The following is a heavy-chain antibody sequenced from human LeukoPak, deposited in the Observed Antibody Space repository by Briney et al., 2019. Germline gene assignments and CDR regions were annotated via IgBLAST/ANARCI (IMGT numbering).Heavy chain of an antibody. V-gene: IGHV1-46*01. J-gene: IGHJ4*02. CDR3: VKRSGTSGTTSHFDF. D-gene: IGHD1-1*01. CDR1: GYTFTSYY. Sequence: ASVKVSCKASGYTFTSYYMHWVRQAPGQGLEWMGIINPSGGSTSYAQKFQGRVTMTRDTSTSTVYMELSSLRTEDTAMYYCVKRSGTSGTTSHFDFWGQGTLVTVSS. CDR2: INPSGGST.